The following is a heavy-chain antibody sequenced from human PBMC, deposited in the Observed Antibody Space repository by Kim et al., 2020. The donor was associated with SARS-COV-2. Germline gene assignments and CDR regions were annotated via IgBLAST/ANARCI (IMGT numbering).Heavy chain of an antibody. V-gene: IGHV3-9*01. CDR2: ISWNSGSI. CDR1: GFPFDDYA. Sequence: GGSLRLSCAAAGFPFDDYAMHWVRQAPGKGLEWVSGISWNSGSIGYADSVKGRFTISRDNAKNSLYLQMNSLRAEDTALYYCSKGRPTVTSLYYFDYWGQGTLVTVSS. CDR3: SKGRPTVTSLYYFDY. J-gene: IGHJ4*02. D-gene: IGHD4-17*01.